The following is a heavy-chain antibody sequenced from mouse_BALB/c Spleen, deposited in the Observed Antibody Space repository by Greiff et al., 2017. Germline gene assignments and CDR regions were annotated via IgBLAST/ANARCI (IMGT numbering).Heavy chain of an antibody. J-gene: IGHJ4*01. Sequence: EVKLMESGGDLVKPGGSLKLSCAASGFTFSSYGMSWVRQTPDKGLEWVATISSGGSYTYYPDSVKVRFTISRDNAKNTLYLQMSSLKSEDTAMYYCARRPAVGQTGAMDDWGQGTSVTVSS. V-gene: IGHV5-6*02. CDR3: ARRPAVGQTGAMDD. CDR1: GFTFSSYG. CDR2: ISSGGSYT. D-gene: IGHD4-1*01.